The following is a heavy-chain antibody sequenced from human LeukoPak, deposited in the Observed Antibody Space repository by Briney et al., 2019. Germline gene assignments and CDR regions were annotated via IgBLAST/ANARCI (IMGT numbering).Heavy chain of an antibody. CDR2: IYYSGST. V-gene: IGHV4-59*01. CDR1: GGSISSYY. D-gene: IGHD1-20*01. J-gene: IGHJ4*02. CDR3: ARESNWIAKRYFDY. Sequence: SETLSLTCTVSGGSISSYYWSWIRQPPGKGLEWIGYIYYSGSTNYNPSLKSRVTISVDTSKNQFSLKLSSVTAADTAVYYCARESNWIAKRYFDYWGQGTLVTVSS.